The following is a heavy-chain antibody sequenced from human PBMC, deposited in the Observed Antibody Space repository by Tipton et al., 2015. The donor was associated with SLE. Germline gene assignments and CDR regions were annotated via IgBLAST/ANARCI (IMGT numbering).Heavy chain of an antibody. V-gene: IGHV4-59*12. Sequence: TLSLTCTVSGASISSYYWSWIRQPPGKGLEWIGYVYDIEFTNYNPSLKSRVTISVDTSKIQFSLKLSSVTAADTAVYYCARGRLLEWLSTYYYYYGMDVWGHGTTVTVSS. CDR1: GASISSYY. D-gene: IGHD3-3*01. CDR3: ARGRLLEWLSTYYYYYGMDV. J-gene: IGHJ6*02. CDR2: VYDIEFT.